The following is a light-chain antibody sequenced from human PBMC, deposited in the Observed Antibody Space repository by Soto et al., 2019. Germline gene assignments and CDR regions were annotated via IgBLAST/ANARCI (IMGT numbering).Light chain of an antibody. CDR3: QQHNTFPWT. V-gene: IGKV1-5*03. CDR2: KAS. Sequence: DIQVTQSPSTLSASVGDRVTITCRASQSISSWLAWYQQKPGKAPKALIYKASSLESGVPSRFSGSESGTEFTLTISSLQPDDFATYYCQQHNTFPWTFGQGTKVEVK. J-gene: IGKJ1*01. CDR1: QSISSW.